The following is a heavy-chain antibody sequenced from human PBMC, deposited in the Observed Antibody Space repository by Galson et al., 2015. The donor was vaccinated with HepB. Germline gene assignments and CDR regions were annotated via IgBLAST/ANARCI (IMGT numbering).Heavy chain of an antibody. V-gene: IGHV3-23*01. D-gene: IGHD6-19*01. Sequence: SLRLSCAASGFTFSYYAMTWVRQAPGKGLEWVSTISGSGGSTYYADSVKGRFTISRDNSNNILYLQMNSLRAEDTAVYFCAKDAAPGSGSRYFDDWGQGTLVTVSS. CDR3: AKDAAPGSGSRYFDD. CDR2: ISGSGGST. CDR1: GFTFSYYA. J-gene: IGHJ4*02.